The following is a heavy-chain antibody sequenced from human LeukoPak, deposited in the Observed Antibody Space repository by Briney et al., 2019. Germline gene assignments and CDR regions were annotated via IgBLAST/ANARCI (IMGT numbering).Heavy chain of an antibody. Sequence: GRSLRLSCAASGFTFSSYGMHWVRQAPGKGLEWVAVIWYDGSNKYYADSVKGRFTISRDNSKNTLYLQMNSLRAEDTAVYYCARDLSRRANAFDIWGQGTMVTVSS. CDR3: ARDLSRRANAFDI. J-gene: IGHJ3*02. D-gene: IGHD5-12*01. V-gene: IGHV3-33*01. CDR2: IWYDGSNK. CDR1: GFTFSSYG.